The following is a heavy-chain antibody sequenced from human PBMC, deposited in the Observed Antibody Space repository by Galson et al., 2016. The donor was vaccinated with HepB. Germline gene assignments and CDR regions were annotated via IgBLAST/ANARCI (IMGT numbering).Heavy chain of an antibody. CDR2: DSMDGRRK. Sequence: LSLTCTVSGGSISSTTNWWSWVRQSPGQGLEWVAADSMDGRRKFYADSVKGRFTISRDISNNMLFLQMSSLRVDDTAVYYCAKRHEYCPPVGCSVDSWGQGALVSVSS. D-gene: IGHD2/OR15-2a*01. CDR3: AKRHEYCPPVGCSVDS. CDR1: GGSISSTT. V-gene: IGHV3-30*18. J-gene: IGHJ4*02.